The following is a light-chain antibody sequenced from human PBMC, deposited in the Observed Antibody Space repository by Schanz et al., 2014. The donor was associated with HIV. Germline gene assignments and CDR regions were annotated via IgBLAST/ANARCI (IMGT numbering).Light chain of an antibody. Sequence: QSALTQPASVSGSPGQSISISCTGTSGDVGSYNYVSWYQQHPGKAPKLMIYDVSNRPSGVSSRFSGSKSGNTASLTISGLQAEDEADYYCSSSGGSNNFVIFGGGTKLTVL. CDR2: DVS. V-gene: IGLV2-14*03. J-gene: IGLJ2*01. CDR3: SSSGGSNNFVI. CDR1: SGDVGSYNY.